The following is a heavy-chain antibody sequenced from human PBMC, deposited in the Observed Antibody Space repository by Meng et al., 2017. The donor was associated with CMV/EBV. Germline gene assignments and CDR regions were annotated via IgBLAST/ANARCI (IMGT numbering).Heavy chain of an antibody. CDR2: IRYDGSNK. CDR3: AKDQVDSNGWLTTFDY. Sequence: GESLKISCAASGFTFSSYGMHWVRQAPGKGLEWVAFIRYDGSNKYYADSVKGRFTISRDNSKNTLYLQMNSLRAEDTAVYYCAKDQVDSNGWLTTFDYWGQGTLVTVSS. CDR1: GFTFSSYG. V-gene: IGHV3-30*02. D-gene: IGHD6-19*01. J-gene: IGHJ4*02.